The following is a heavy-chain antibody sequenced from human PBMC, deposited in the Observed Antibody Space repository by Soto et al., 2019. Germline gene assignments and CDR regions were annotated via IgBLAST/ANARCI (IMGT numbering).Heavy chain of an antibody. J-gene: IGHJ6*02. CDR3: VRANQRDSPDPVPKYYYGMDV. Sequence: SETLSLTCTVSGGSVSSGSYYWSWFRQPPGKGLECIGYIYYSGSAYYNPALRSRVILSVDTSKNQFSLKLYSVTAADTAVYYCVRANQRDSPDPVPKYYYGMDVWGQGTTVTVSS. V-gene: IGHV4-31*03. CDR2: IYYSGSA. D-gene: IGHD4-4*01. CDR1: GGSVSSGSYY.